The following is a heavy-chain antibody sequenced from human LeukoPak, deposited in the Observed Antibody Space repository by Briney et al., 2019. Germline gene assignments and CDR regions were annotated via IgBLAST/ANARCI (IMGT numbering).Heavy chain of an antibody. J-gene: IGHJ4*02. D-gene: IGHD3-3*01. CDR2: INHSGST. CDR3: ASTIFGFDY. CDR1: GGSFSGYY. V-gene: IGHV4-34*01. Sequence: PSETLSLTCAVYGGSFSGYYWSWIRQPPGKGLEWIGEINHSGSTNYNPSLKSRVTISVDTSKNQFSLKLSSVTAADTAVYYCASTIFGFDYWGQGTPVTVSS.